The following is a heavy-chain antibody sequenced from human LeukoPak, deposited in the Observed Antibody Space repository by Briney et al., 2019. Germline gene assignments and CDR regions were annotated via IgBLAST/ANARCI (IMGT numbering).Heavy chain of an antibody. CDR2: INPNSGGT. CDR1: GYTFTGYY. V-gene: IGHV1-2*02. CDR3: ALLGLYDSSGYWVDY. Sequence: GASVKVSCKASGYTFTGYYMHWVRQAPGQGLEWMGWINPNSGGTNYAQKFQGRVTMTRDTSISTAYMELSRLRSDDTAVYYCALLGLYDSSGYWVDYWGQGTLVTVSS. D-gene: IGHD3-22*01. J-gene: IGHJ4*02.